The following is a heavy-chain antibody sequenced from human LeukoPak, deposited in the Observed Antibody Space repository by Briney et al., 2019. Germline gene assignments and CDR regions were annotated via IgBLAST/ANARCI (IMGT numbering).Heavy chain of an antibody. CDR2: ISGNGGRP. CDR3: AKDPNPLYSSFPYWNDP. D-gene: IGHD6-19*01. Sequence: GGSLRLSCAASGFTFSSYAMRWVRQAPGKGLEWVSAISGNGGRPYYADSVKGRVTISRDNSKNTLYLQMNSLRAEDTAVYYCAKDPNPLYSSFPYWNDPWGQGTLVTVSS. J-gene: IGHJ5*02. CDR1: GFTFSSYA. V-gene: IGHV3-23*01.